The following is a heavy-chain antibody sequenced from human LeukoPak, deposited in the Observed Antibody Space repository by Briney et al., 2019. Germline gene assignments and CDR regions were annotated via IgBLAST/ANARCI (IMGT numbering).Heavy chain of an antibody. J-gene: IGHJ4*02. D-gene: IGHD1-26*01. CDR2: INSNSGGT. CDR1: GYTFTGYY. CDR3: ARAKSGSYLVGDY. Sequence: ASVKVSCKASGYTFTGYYMHWVRQAPGQGLEWMGWINSNSGGTNYAQKFQGRVTMTRDTSISTAYMELSRLRSDDTAVYYCARAKSGSYLVGDYWGQGTLVTVSS. V-gene: IGHV1-2*02.